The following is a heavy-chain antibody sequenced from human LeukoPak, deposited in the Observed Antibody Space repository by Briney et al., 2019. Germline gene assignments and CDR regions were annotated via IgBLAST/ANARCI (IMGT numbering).Heavy chain of an antibody. V-gene: IGHV4-59*01. D-gene: IGHD2-2*01. Sequence: SETLSLTCTVSGGSISSYYWSWIRQPPGKGLEWIGYIYYSGSTNYNHSLKSRVTISVDTSKNQFSLKLSSVTAADTAVYYCARVLCSSTSCYDYYYYGMDVWGQGTTVTVSS. CDR2: IYYSGST. CDR3: ARVLCSSTSCYDYYYYGMDV. J-gene: IGHJ6*02. CDR1: GGSISSYY.